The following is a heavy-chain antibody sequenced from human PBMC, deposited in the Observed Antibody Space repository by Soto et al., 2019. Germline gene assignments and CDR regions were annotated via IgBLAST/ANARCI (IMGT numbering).Heavy chain of an antibody. V-gene: IGHV3-15*01. Sequence: GGSLRLSCAASGFTFSNAWMSWVRQAPGKGLEWVGRIKSKTDGGTTDYAAPVKGRFTISGDDSKNTLYLQMNSLKTEDTAVYYCTTFDILTGYYNSWGQGTLVTVSS. CDR3: TTFDILTGYYNS. CDR2: IKSKTDGGTT. D-gene: IGHD3-9*01. CDR1: GFTFSNAW. J-gene: IGHJ5*02.